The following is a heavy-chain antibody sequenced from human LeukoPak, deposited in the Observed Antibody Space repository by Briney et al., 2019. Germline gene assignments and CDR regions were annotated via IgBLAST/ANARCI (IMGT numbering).Heavy chain of an antibody. D-gene: IGHD3-22*01. CDR1: GFTVSSNY. CDR2: IYSGGST. J-gene: IGHJ4*02. V-gene: IGHV3-53*01. CDR3: ARDQQYYDSSGYYYNVDY. Sequence: PGGSLRLSCAASGFTVSSNYMSWVRQAPGKGLEWVSVIYSGGSTYYADSVKGRFTISRDNSKNTLYLQMNSLRAGDTAVYYCARDQQYYDSSGYYYNVDYWGQGTLVTVSS.